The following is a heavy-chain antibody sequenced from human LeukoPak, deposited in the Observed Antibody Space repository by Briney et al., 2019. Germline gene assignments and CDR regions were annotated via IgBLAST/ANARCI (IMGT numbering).Heavy chain of an antibody. D-gene: IGHD6-13*01. Sequence: PGGSLRLSCAASGFTFSSYGMHWVRQAPGKGLEWVAVISYDGSNKYYADSVKGRFTISRDNSKNTLYLQMNSLRAEDTAVYYCAKAGGSSWYVAPRFDYWGQGTLVTVSS. CDR2: ISYDGSNK. J-gene: IGHJ4*02. CDR3: AKAGGSSWYVAPRFDY. CDR1: GFTFSSYG. V-gene: IGHV3-30*18.